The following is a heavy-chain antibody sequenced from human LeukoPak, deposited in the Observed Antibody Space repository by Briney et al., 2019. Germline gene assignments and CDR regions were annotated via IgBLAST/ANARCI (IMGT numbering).Heavy chain of an antibody. J-gene: IGHJ5*02. Sequence: GGSLRLSCAASGFTFSSYSMNWVRQAPGKGLEWVSYISSSSSTIYYADSVKGRFTISRDNAKNSLYLQMNSLRDEDTAVYYCARVSGNYPNSWFDPWGQGTLVTVSS. D-gene: IGHD1-1*01. CDR3: ARVSGNYPNSWFDP. CDR2: ISSSSSTI. V-gene: IGHV3-48*02. CDR1: GFTFSSYS.